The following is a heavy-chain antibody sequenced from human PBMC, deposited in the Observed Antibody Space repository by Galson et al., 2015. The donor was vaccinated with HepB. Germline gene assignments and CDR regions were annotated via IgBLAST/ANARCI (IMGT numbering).Heavy chain of an antibody. Sequence: SLRLSCAASGFTFSSYAMHWVRQAPGKGLEWVAVISYDGSNKYYADSVKGRFTISRDNSKNTLYLQMNSLRAEDTAVYYCARGLNGYYDSSGYFLDYWGQGTLVTVSS. V-gene: IGHV3-30-3*01. D-gene: IGHD3-22*01. J-gene: IGHJ4*02. CDR3: ARGLNGYYDSSGYFLDY. CDR2: ISYDGSNK. CDR1: GFTFSSYA.